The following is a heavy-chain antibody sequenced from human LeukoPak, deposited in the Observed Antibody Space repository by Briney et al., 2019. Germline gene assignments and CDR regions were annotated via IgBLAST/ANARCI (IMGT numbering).Heavy chain of an antibody. V-gene: IGHV1-18*01. D-gene: IGHD3-10*01. Sequence: ASMKVSCKASGYTFTSYGISWVRQAPGQGLEWTGWISAYNGNTNYAQKLQGRVTMTTDTSTSTAYMELRSLRSDDTAVYYCAKTGENYYGSGSSRGLGWFDPWGQGTLVTVSS. CDR3: AKTGENYYGSGSSRGLGWFDP. CDR2: ISAYNGNT. J-gene: IGHJ5*02. CDR1: GYTFTSYG.